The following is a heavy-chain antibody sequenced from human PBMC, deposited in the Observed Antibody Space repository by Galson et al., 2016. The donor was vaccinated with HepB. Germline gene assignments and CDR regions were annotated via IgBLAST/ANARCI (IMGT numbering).Heavy chain of an antibody. CDR2: ITNSGTI. V-gene: IGHV4-34*01. J-gene: IGHJ4*02. Sequence: LSLTCDVYGGSPSSYYWSWIRQPPGKGLEWIGEITNSGTINYSPSLKSRVTISADTSKNQFSLKVSSVTAADTAMYYCARGRYGGAAPWGQGTLVIVSS. D-gene: IGHD5-12*01. CDR1: GGSPSSYY. CDR3: ARGRYGGAAP.